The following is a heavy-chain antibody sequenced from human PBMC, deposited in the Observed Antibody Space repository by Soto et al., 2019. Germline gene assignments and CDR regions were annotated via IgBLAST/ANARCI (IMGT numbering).Heavy chain of an antibody. J-gene: IGHJ4*02. Sequence: PGGSLRLSCAASGFTFSGYGMHWVRQAPGKGLEWVAVISYDGSNKYYADSVKGRFTISRDNSKNTLYLQMNSLRAEDTAVYYCAKPVTTVPIYRDVLNRWGQGTLVTVSS. CDR2: ISYDGSNK. CDR3: AKPVTTVPIYRDVLNR. D-gene: IGHD4-17*01. V-gene: IGHV3-30*18. CDR1: GFTFSGYG.